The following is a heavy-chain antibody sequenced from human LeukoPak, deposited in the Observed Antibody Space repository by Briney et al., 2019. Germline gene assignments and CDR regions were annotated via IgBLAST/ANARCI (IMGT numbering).Heavy chain of an antibody. D-gene: IGHD5-24*01. CDR1: GGTFSSYA. CDR3: ATFTPRMAFNWFDP. J-gene: IGHJ5*02. Sequence: GASVKVSCKASGGTFSSYAISWVRQAPGQGLEWMGGIIPIFGTANYAQKFQGRVTITTDESTSTAYMELSSLRSEDTAVYYCATFTPRMAFNWFDPWGQGTLVTVSS. CDR2: IIPIFGTA. V-gene: IGHV1-69*05.